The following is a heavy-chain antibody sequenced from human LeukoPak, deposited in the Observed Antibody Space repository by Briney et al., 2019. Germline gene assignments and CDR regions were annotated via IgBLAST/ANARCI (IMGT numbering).Heavy chain of an antibody. J-gene: IGHJ4*02. CDR3: AGDKRSRYFEH. CDR2: ISYDGSNK. V-gene: IGHV3-30*03. CDR1: GFTFSSYG. Sequence: GGSLRLSCAASGFTFSSYGMDWVGQAPGKGLEWVAVISYDGSNKYYADSVKGRFTISRDNSKNTLYLQMNSLRDGDTAVYYCAGDKRSRYFEHWGQGTLVIVSS. D-gene: IGHD2-2*01.